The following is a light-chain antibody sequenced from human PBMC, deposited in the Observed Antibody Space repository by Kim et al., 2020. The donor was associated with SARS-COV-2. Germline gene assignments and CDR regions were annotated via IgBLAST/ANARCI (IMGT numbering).Light chain of an antibody. CDR2: RNN. CDR1: GSNIGTDS. J-gene: IGLJ2*01. V-gene: IGLV1-47*01. CDR3: ASWDHTLDCRV. Sequence: GQRVTISCSGGGSNIGTDSVYWYQQRPGTAPRLLISRNNQRPSGVPDRFSGSKSGTSASLAISDLRSEDEADYYCASWDHTLDCRVFGGGTKLTVL.